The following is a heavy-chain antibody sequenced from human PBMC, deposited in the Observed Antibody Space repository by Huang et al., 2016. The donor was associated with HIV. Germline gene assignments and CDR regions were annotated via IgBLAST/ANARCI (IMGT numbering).Heavy chain of an antibody. V-gene: IGHV3-48*01. CDR2: VGDNEQKV. D-gene: IGHD6-25*01. J-gene: IGHJ6*03. CDR3: VRDTKYRSGFYNYYYMDV. CDR1: GFAFSPHI. Sequence: HLVESGGGSVRPGESLKLSCVATGFAFSPHIFNWVRQRPGRRLECMSHVGDNEQKVSYANSVRGRFTIARDNARQSIYLQMRNLRPSDTAKYYCVRDTKYRSGFYNYYYMDVWGNGTAVTVSS.